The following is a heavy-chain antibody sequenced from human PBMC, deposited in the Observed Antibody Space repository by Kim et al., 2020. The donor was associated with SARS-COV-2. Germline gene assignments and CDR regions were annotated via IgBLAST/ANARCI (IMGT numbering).Heavy chain of an antibody. V-gene: IGHV4-34*01. CDR3: ARVVVPAAIYYYGMDV. J-gene: IGHJ6*02. D-gene: IGHD2-2*01. Sequence: LESRVTIAGETSKNQFSLKLSSVTAADTAVYYCARVVVPAAIYYYGMDVWGQGTTVTVSS.